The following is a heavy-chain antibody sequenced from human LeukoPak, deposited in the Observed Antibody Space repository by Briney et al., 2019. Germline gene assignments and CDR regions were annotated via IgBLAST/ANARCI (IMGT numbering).Heavy chain of an antibody. CDR3: ARGQGTVTTH. V-gene: IGHV4-34*01. D-gene: IGHD4-17*01. Sequence: SETLSLTCTVSGGSISSYYWTWIRQPPGKGLEWIGEINHSGSANYSPSLSSRVTISLDMSENQFSLKLTSVTAADTAVYYCARGQGTVTTHWGQGTLVTVSS. CDR2: INHSGSA. J-gene: IGHJ4*02. CDR1: GGSISSYY.